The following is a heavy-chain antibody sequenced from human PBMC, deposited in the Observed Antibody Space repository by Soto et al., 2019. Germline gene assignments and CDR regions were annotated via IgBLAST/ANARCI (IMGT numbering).Heavy chain of an antibody. Sequence: ASVKVSCKASGGTFSSYTISWVRQAPGQGLEWMGRIIPILGIANYAQKFQGRVTITADKSTSTAYMELSSLRSEDTAVYYCAREILLNCSSTSCYAGFGPYNWFDPWGQGTLVTVSS. CDR2: IIPILGIA. CDR3: AREILLNCSSTSCYAGFGPYNWFDP. CDR1: GGTFSSYT. J-gene: IGHJ5*02. V-gene: IGHV1-69*04. D-gene: IGHD2-2*01.